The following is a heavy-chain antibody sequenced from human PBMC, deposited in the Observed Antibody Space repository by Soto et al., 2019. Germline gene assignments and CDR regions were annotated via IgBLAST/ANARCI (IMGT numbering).Heavy chain of an antibody. D-gene: IGHD4-17*01. CDR2: IKQDGSEK. CDR1: GFTFSNYW. Sequence: GGSLRLSCAASGFTFSNYWMSWVRQAPGKGLEWVANIKQDGSEKYYVDSVKGRFTISRDNAKNSLYLQMNSLRAEDTAVYNCARHGDYVSMDVWGKGTTVTVSS. V-gene: IGHV3-7*01. J-gene: IGHJ6*03. CDR3: ARHGDYVSMDV.